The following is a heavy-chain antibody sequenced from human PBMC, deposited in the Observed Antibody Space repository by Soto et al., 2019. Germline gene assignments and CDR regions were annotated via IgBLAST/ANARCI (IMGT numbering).Heavy chain of an antibody. D-gene: IGHD3-22*01. CDR3: ASTKYDSSAYYYWYLGL. CDR2: VYHSGAT. J-gene: IGHJ2*01. V-gene: IGHV4-30-2*01. CDR1: GGSISTSDYT. Sequence: QLQLQESGSGLIKPSQTLSLTCAVSGGSISTSDYTWSWIRQPPGRGLEWIGSVYHSGATHYMPSLKNRLTMSLDKSKNQFSLDLTSVTAADTAVYYCASTKYDSSAYYYWYLGLWGRGTLVTVSS.